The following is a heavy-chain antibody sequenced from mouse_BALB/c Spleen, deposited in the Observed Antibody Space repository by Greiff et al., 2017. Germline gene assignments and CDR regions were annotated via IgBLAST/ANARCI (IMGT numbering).Heavy chain of an antibody. Sequence: EVQLVESGGGLVQPGGSRKLSCAASGFTFSSFGMHWVRQAPEKGLEWVAYISSGSSTIYYADTVKGRFTISRDNPKNTLFLQMTSLRSEDTAMYYCAKLTGTGAWFAYWGQGTLVTVSA. J-gene: IGHJ3*01. D-gene: IGHD4-1*01. CDR1: GFTFSSFG. V-gene: IGHV5-17*02. CDR2: ISSGSSTI. CDR3: AKLTGTGAWFAY.